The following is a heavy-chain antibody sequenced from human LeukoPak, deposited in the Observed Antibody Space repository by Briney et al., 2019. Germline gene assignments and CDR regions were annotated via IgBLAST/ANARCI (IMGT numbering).Heavy chain of an antibody. CDR1: GGSIISYY. Sequence: PSETLSLTCTVSGGSIISYYWSWIRQPPGKGLEWIGYSYYSGSTNYNPSLKSRVAISVDTSKNQFSLKLSSVTAADTAVYYCARTRYSSGWSPTYGMDVWGQGTTVTVSS. V-gene: IGHV4-59*01. J-gene: IGHJ6*02. CDR2: SYYSGST. CDR3: ARTRYSSGWSPTYGMDV. D-gene: IGHD6-19*01.